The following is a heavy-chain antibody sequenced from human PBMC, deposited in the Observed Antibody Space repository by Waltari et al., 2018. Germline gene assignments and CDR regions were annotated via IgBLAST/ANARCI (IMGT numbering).Heavy chain of an antibody. Sequence: QVQLQESGPGLVKPSETLSLTCTVSGGSISSYYWSWIRQPPGTGLEWIGYIYYSGSTNYNPSLKSRVTISVDTSKNQFSLKLSSVTAADTAVYYCARGTGYYTFDYWGQGTLVTVSS. J-gene: IGHJ4*02. CDR1: GGSISSYY. CDR2: IYYSGST. D-gene: IGHD3-9*01. V-gene: IGHV4-59*01. CDR3: ARGTGYYTFDY.